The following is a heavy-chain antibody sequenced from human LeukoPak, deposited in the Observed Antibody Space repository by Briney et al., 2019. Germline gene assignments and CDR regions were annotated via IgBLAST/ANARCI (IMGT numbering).Heavy chain of an antibody. D-gene: IGHD2-2*01. CDR1: GGTFSSYA. CDR3: AREGYCSSTSCSGNFQH. CDR2: IIPIFGTA. Sequence: SVKVSCKASGGTFSSYAISWVRQAPGQGLEWMGGIIPIFGTANYAQKFQGRVTITADESTSTAYMELSSLRSEDTAVYYCAREGYCSSTSCSGNFQHWGQGALVTVSS. V-gene: IGHV1-69*01. J-gene: IGHJ1*01.